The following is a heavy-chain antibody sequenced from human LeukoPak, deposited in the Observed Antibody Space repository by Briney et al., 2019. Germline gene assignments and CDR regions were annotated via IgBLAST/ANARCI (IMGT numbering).Heavy chain of an antibody. V-gene: IGHV5-51*01. Sequence: GESLNISCKGSGYPFSNCWIVCLRQLPGKALEWMGIIYPGNYDPRYSPSFQGQVTISADKSITTAYLQWSSLKASDTAMYYCARRGTIMFRGVHMGPHDGFDSWGQGTMVTVSS. CDR3: ARRGTIMFRGVHMGPHDGFDS. CDR1: GYPFSNCW. J-gene: IGHJ3*02. CDR2: IYPGNYDP. D-gene: IGHD3-10*01.